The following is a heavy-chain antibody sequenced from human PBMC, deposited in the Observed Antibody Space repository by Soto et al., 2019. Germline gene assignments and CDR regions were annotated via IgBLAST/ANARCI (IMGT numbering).Heavy chain of an antibody. CDR3: VRDGTKTLRDWFDP. V-gene: IGHV4-4*07. D-gene: IGHD1-1*01. Sequence: SETLSLTCTVSGASISGYYWSWIRKSAGKGLEWIGRIYATGTTDYNPSLKSRVMMSVDTSKKQLSLKLRSVTAADTAVYYCVRDGTKTLRDWFDPWGQGISVTVSS. CDR2: IYATGTT. J-gene: IGHJ5*02. CDR1: GASISGYY.